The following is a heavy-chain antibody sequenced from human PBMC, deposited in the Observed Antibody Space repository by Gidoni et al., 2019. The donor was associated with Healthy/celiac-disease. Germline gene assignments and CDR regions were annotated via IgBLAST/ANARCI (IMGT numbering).Heavy chain of an antibody. D-gene: IGHD5-12*01. J-gene: IGHJ4*02. Sequence: QVQLQESGPGLVKPSQTLSLTCTFSGGSISSGGYYWRWIRQHPGKGLEWIGYIYYSGSTYYNPSLKSRVTISVDTSKNQFSLKLSSVTAADTAVYYCAREGGYAYLDYWGQGTLVTVSS. CDR3: AREGGYAYLDY. CDR2: IYYSGST. V-gene: IGHV4-31*03. CDR1: GGSISSGGYY.